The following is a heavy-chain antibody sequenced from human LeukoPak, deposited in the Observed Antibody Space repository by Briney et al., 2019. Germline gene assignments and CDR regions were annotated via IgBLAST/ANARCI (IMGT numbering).Heavy chain of an antibody. CDR3: AKVAGYSYGYTDY. V-gene: IGHV3-23*01. CDR1: RFTFSSYV. Sequence: PGGSLRLSCAASRFTFSSYVMSWVRQTPGKGLECVSAISGSGHKTYYADSVKGRFTISRDNSKNTLYLQMNSLRAEDTAVYYCAKVAGYSYGYTDYWGQGTLVTVSS. D-gene: IGHD5-18*01. J-gene: IGHJ4*02. CDR2: ISGSGHKT.